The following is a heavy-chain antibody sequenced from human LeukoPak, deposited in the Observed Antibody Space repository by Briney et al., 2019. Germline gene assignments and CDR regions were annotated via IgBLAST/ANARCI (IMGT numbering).Heavy chain of an antibody. CDR1: GFTFSSYA. CDR2: ISDSGGST. J-gene: IGHJ4*02. D-gene: IGHD2-15*01. CDR3: ARVRWDIVVVVAATNYYFDY. V-gene: IGHV3-23*01. Sequence: GGSLRLSCAVSGFTFSSYALSWVRQAPGKGLEWVSSISDSGGSTYYADSVKGRFTISRDNSKNTLYLQMNSLRAEDTAVYYCARVRWDIVVVVAATNYYFDYWGQGTLVTVSS.